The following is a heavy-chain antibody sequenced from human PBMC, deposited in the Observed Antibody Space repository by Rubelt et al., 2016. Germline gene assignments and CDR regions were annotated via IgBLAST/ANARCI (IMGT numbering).Heavy chain of an antibody. Sequence: EVQLVESGGGLVQPGGSLRLSCAASGFTFSSYWMSWVRQAPGKGLEWVANIKQDGREEYYVDSWKGRFTISRDNAKNSLDLQMNSRRAEDTAVYYCARGKCSSTSCYRIDAFDIWGQGTMVTVSS. CDR2: IKQDGREE. CDR1: GFTFSSYW. D-gene: IGHD2-2*02. V-gene: IGHV3-7*01. CDR3: ARGKCSSTSCYRIDAFDI. J-gene: IGHJ3*02.